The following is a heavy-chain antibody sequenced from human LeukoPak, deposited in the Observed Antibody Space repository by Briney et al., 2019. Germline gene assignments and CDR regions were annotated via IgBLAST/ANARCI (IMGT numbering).Heavy chain of an antibody. J-gene: IGHJ4*02. CDR1: GYSFTGYF. D-gene: IGHD3-16*01. Sequence: ASVKVSCKASGYSFTGYFLHWVRQAPGQGLEWMGWINPNNGLTNYTQKFKGRVTMTRDKSSATGYMELNRLTSDDTAVFYCARAWGSLYYFDHWGQGTLVTVSS. V-gene: IGHV1-2*02. CDR3: ARAWGSLYYFDH. CDR2: INPNNGLT.